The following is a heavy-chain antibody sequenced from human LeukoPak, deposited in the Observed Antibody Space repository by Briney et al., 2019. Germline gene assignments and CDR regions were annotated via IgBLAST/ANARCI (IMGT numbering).Heavy chain of an antibody. J-gene: IGHJ4*02. Sequence: PGGSLRLSCAPPGFTSSSYEMNWVRQAPGKGLERVSYISSSGITIYYADSVKGRFTISRDNAKNSLYLQMNSVRAEDTAVYYCARDAMGGYWGQGTLVTVA. D-gene: IGHD2-15*01. CDR2: ISSSGITI. CDR3: ARDAMGGY. CDR1: GFTSSSYE. V-gene: IGHV3-48*03.